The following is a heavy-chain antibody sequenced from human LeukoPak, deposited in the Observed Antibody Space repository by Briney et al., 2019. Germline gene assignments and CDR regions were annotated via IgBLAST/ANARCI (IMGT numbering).Heavy chain of an antibody. CDR1: GGSISSYY. D-gene: IGHD3-10*01. J-gene: IGHJ4*02. CDR2: IYYSGST. CDR3: AREGSGLSY. Sequence: SETLSLTCTVSGGSISSYYWSWIRQPPGKGLEWIGYIYYSGSTNYNPSLKSRVTISVDTSKNQFSLKLSSVTAADTAVYYCAREGSGLSYWGQGTLVTVS. V-gene: IGHV4-59*08.